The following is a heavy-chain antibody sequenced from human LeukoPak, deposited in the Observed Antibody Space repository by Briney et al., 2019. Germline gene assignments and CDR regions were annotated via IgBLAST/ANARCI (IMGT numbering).Heavy chain of an antibody. CDR2: INPNSGGT. Sequence: ASVKVSCKASGYTFTGYYMHWVRQAPGQGLEWMGWINPNSGGTNYAQKFQGRVTMTRDTSISTAYMELSRLRSDDTAVYYCAGDLVHTSSGYNNYVDYWGQGTLVTVSS. CDR3: AGDLVHTSSGYNNYVDY. CDR1: GYTFTGYY. D-gene: IGHD3-22*01. J-gene: IGHJ4*02. V-gene: IGHV1-2*02.